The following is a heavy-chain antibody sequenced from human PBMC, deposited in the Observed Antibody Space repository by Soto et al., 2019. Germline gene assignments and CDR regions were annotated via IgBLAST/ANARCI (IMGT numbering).Heavy chain of an antibody. CDR1: GFTFSSYA. V-gene: IGHV3-23*01. Sequence: PGGSLRLSCAASGFTFSSYAMSWVRQAPGKGLEWVSAISGSGGSTYYADSVKGRFTISRDNSKNTLYLQMNSLRAEDTAVYYCAKDLRAARGGDNWFAPWGQGTLVTVSS. J-gene: IGHJ5*02. D-gene: IGHD6-6*01. CDR3: AKDLRAARGGDNWFAP. CDR2: ISGSGGST.